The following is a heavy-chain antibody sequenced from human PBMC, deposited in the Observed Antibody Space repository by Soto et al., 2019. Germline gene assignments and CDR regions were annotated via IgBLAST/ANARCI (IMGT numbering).Heavy chain of an antibody. V-gene: IGHV3-15*07. Sequence: GGSLRLSCSASGFTFSNAWMNWVRQAPGKGLEWVGRIKSKTDGGTTDYAAPVKGRFTISRDDSKNTLYLQMNSLKTEDTAVYYCTTVDYLRRSGWDDLVGYYYYGMDVWGQGTTVTVSS. J-gene: IGHJ6*02. D-gene: IGHD6-19*01. CDR3: TTVDYLRRSGWDDLVGYYYYGMDV. CDR2: IKSKTDGGTT. CDR1: GFTFSNAW.